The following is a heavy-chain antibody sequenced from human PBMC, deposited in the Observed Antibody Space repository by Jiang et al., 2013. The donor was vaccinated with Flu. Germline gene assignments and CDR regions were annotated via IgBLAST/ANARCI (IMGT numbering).Heavy chain of an antibody. Sequence: TFTTYIFTGCDRPLDNDLEWMGVINPSDGTTTYAQKFQGRVTMSRDTSANTVYMDLSNLRSEDTAVFYCANSLLVGGSYYFDFWGQGSLVTVSS. V-gene: IGHV1-46*01. J-gene: IGHJ4*02. CDR2: INPSDGTT. D-gene: IGHD1-26*01. CDR1: TFTTY. CDR3: ANSLLVGGSYYFDF.